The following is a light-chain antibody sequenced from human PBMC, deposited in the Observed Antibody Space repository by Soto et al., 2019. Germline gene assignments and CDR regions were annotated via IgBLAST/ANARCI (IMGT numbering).Light chain of an antibody. Sequence: EIVLTQSPGTLSLSPGERATLSCRASQSVNSNYLTWYQQKPGQAPRLLIYGASSRATDIPDRFSGSGSGTDLTLTISRLEPEDFAVYYCQQYGSSVWTFGQGTKVEIK. CDR1: QSVNSNY. V-gene: IGKV3-20*01. CDR2: GAS. J-gene: IGKJ1*01. CDR3: QQYGSSVWT.